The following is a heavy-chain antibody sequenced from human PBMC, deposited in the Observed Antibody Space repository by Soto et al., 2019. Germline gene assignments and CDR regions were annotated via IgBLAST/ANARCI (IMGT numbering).Heavy chain of an antibody. Sequence: SETLSLTCTVSGGSISSSSYYWGWIRQPPGKGLEWIGSIYYSGSTYYNPSLKSRVTISVDTSKNQFSLKLSSVTAADTAVYYCARHPHFAVTTRSTGGCNWYDPWRQGTLVTVSS. J-gene: IGHJ5*02. CDR2: IYYSGST. D-gene: IGHD4-17*01. CDR3: ARHPHFAVTTRSTGGCNWYDP. CDR1: GGSISSSSYY. V-gene: IGHV4-39*01.